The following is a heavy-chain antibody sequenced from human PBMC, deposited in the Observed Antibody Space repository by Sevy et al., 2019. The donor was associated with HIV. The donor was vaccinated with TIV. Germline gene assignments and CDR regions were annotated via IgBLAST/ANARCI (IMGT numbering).Heavy chain of an antibody. D-gene: IGHD2-2*01. Sequence: SETLSLTCTVSGGTISSGGYYWSRIRQHPGKGLEWIGYIYYSGSTYYNPSLKSRVTISVDTSKNQFSLKLSSVTAADTAVYYCALSNPDCSSTSCPQTFDYWGQGTLVTVSS. V-gene: IGHV4-31*03. CDR3: ALSNPDCSSTSCPQTFDY. CDR1: GGTISSGGYY. CDR2: IYYSGST. J-gene: IGHJ4*02.